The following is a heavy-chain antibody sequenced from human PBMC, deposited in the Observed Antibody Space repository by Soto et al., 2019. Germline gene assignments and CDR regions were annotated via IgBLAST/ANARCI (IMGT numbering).Heavy chain of an antibody. CDR2: IYWDDDK. CDR3: AHRRRFGTFQH. V-gene: IGHV2-5*02. D-gene: IGHD3-10*01. CDR1: GFSLSTSGVG. Sequence: QITLKESGPTLVKPTQTLTLTCTFSGFSLSTSGVGVGWIRQPPGKALEWLALIYWDDDKRYSPSLKSRLTSTKDTSKNQVVLTMTNMDPVDTATCYCAHRRRFGTFQHWGQGTLVTVSS. J-gene: IGHJ1*01.